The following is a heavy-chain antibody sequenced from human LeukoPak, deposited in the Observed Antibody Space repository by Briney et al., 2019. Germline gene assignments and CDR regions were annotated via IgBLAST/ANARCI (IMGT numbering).Heavy chain of an antibody. Sequence: GGSLRLSCAASGFTFSNYGMYWVRQAPGTGLEWVTFISADGSRKYYVDSVKGRFTISRDNSKNTLYLQMNSLRVEDTAVYYCAKDRSTTWSFDYWGQGTLVSVSS. J-gene: IGHJ4*02. CDR2: ISADGSRK. CDR1: GFTFSNYG. CDR3: AKDRSTTWSFDY. D-gene: IGHD6-13*01. V-gene: IGHV3-30*02.